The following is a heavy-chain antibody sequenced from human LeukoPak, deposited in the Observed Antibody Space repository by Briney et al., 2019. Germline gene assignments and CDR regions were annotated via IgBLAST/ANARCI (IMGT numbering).Heavy chain of an antibody. J-gene: IGHJ5*02. V-gene: IGHV1-18*01. Sequence: ASVKVSCKASGYTFTSYGISWVRQAPGQGLEWMGWISAYNGNTNYAQKLQGRVTMTTDTSTSTAYMELSSLRSEDTAVYYCAKAPMIVVTNNWFDPWGQGTLVTVSS. CDR1: GYTFTSYG. D-gene: IGHD3-22*01. CDR3: AKAPMIVVTNNWFDP. CDR2: ISAYNGNT.